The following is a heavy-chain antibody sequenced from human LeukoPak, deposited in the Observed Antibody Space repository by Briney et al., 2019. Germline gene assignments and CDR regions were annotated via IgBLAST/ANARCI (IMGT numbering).Heavy chain of an antibody. J-gene: IGHJ6*02. V-gene: IGHV4-30-4*01. CDR3: ARDWKPDYYYGMDV. CDR1: GGSISSGDYY. CDR2: IYYSGST. Sequence: SETLSLTCTVSGGSISSGDYYWGWVRQPPGTGLEWIGYIYYSGSTYYNPSLKSRVTISVDTSKNQFSLKLSSVTAADTAVYYCARDWKPDYYYGMDVWGQGTTVTVSS. D-gene: IGHD1-1*01.